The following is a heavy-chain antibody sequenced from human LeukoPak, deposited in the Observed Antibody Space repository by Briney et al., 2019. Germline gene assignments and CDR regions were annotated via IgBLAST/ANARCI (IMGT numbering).Heavy chain of an antibody. CDR1: GDSISSGGHY. CDR3: ARGADGDYLFSDY. J-gene: IGHJ4*02. Sequence: TLSLPCSVSGDSISSGGHYWSWIRQHPAKGLEWIGCISYSGSAYYSPSLKSRVIISVDTSKNQFSLKLSSVTAADTAVYYCARGADGDYLFSDYWGQGTLVTVSS. V-gene: IGHV4-31*02. D-gene: IGHD4-17*01. CDR2: ISYSGSA.